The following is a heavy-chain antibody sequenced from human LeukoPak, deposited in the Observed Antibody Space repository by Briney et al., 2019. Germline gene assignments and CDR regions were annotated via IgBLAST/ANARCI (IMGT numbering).Heavy chain of an antibody. V-gene: IGHV3-23*01. CDR2: ISGSGGST. Sequence: GGSLRLSCAASGFTFSSYAMSWVRQAPGKGLEWVSAISGSGGSTYYADSVKGRFTISRDNSKNTLYLQMNSLRAEDTAVYYCAKDIPRAVAGTLGYYYYYGMDVWGQGTTVTVSS. D-gene: IGHD6-19*01. J-gene: IGHJ6*02. CDR1: GFTFSSYA. CDR3: AKDIPRAVAGTLGYYYYYGMDV.